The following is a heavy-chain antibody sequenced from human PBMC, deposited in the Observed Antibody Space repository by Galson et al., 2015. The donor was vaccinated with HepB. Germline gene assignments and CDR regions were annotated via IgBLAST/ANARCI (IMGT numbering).Heavy chain of an antibody. CDR2: INPSGGST. CDR3: ARDRCSSTSCYRPLRAFDI. Sequence: SVKVSCKASGYTFTSYYMHWVRQAPGQGLEWMGIINPSGGSTSYAQKFQGRVTMTRDTSTSTVYMELSSLRSEDTAVYYCARDRCSSTSCYRPLRAFDIWGQGTMVTVSS. V-gene: IGHV1-46*01. J-gene: IGHJ3*02. D-gene: IGHD2-2*02. CDR1: GYTFTSYY.